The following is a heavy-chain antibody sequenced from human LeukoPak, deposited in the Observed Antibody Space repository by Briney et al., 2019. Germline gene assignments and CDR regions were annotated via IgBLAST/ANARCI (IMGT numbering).Heavy chain of an antibody. CDR3: ARDLVTVTKGFHI. V-gene: IGHV4-59*11. Sequence: PSETLSLTCVVSGDSFSSHYWTWIRQSPGKGLEWIGYISYIGSTSYNPSLKSRVTISIDTSKNQFSLKLRSVTAADTAVYYCARDLVTVTKGFHIWGQGTMVSVSS. CDR2: ISYIGST. D-gene: IGHD4-17*01. CDR1: GDSFSSHY. J-gene: IGHJ3*02.